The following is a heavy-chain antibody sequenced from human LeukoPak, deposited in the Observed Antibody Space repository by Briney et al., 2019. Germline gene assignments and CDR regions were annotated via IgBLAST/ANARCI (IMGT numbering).Heavy chain of an antibody. Sequence: GASVKVSCKTSGYIFTDYYMHWVRQAPGQGLEWMGRINANSGGTNYAQKFQGRVSLTRDTSISTAYMELSRLRSDDTAVYYCARAAGYCSGVTRLYYFDYWGQGTLVAVSS. V-gene: IGHV1-2*06. D-gene: IGHD2-15*01. CDR1: GYIFTDYY. CDR3: ARAAGYCSGVTRLYYFDY. J-gene: IGHJ4*02. CDR2: INANSGGT.